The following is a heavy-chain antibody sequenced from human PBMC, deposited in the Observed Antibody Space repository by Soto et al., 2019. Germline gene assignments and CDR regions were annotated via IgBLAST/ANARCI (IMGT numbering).Heavy chain of an antibody. V-gene: IGHV1-8*01. CDR1: GYTFTSYD. D-gene: IGHD7-27*01. CDR2: MNPNSGNT. CDR3: ARSPRNWGFDY. J-gene: IGHJ4*02. Sequence: QVQLVQSGAEVKKPGASVKVSCKASGYTFTSYDINWVRRATGQGFEWMGWMNPNSGNTGYAQKFQGRVTRTRDTSITTAYMELSSLRSEATAVYHCARSPRNWGFDYWGQGTLVTVSS.